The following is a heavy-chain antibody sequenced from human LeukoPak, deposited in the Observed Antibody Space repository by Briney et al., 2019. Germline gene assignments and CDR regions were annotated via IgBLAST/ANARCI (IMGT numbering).Heavy chain of an antibody. CDR2: ICGSAGST. CDR3: AKRTGTYQYYFDY. D-gene: IGHD1-26*01. CDR1: GFTFSSYA. Sequence: PGGSLRLSCAASGFTFSSYAMSWVRQAPGKGLEWVSSICGSAGSTYYADSVKGRFTISRANSRNTLYLQMNSLRAEDTAVYYCAKRTGTYQYYFDYWGQGTLVAVSS. V-gene: IGHV3-23*01. J-gene: IGHJ4*02.